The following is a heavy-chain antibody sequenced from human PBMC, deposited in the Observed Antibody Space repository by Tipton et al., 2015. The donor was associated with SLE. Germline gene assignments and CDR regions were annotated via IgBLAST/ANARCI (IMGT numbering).Heavy chain of an antibody. D-gene: IGHD4-17*01. V-gene: IGHV4-59*01. CDR1: GGSISSYY. CDR3: ARELRSMTTVTRGFDL. J-gene: IGHJ2*01. CDR2: IYYIGST. Sequence: TLSLTCTVSGGSISSYYWSWIRQPPGKGLEWIGYIYYIGSTNYNTSLKSRVTISVDTSKNQFSLKLSSVTAADTSVYYCARELRSMTTVTRGFDLWGRGTLVTVSS.